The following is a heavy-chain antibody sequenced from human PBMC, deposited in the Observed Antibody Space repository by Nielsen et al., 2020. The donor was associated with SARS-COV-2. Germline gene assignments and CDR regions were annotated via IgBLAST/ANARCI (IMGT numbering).Heavy chain of an antibody. Sequence: SETLSLTCTVSGGSISSSSYYWGWIRQPPGKGLEWIGSIYYSGSTYYNPSLKSRVTISVDTSKNQFSLKLSSVTAADTAVYYCARQARRPEYGSGSYYPGFTYYFDYWGQGTLVTVSS. CDR3: ARQARRPEYGSGSYYPGFTYYFDY. J-gene: IGHJ4*02. V-gene: IGHV4-39*01. CDR2: IYYSGST. D-gene: IGHD3-10*01. CDR1: GGSISSSSYY.